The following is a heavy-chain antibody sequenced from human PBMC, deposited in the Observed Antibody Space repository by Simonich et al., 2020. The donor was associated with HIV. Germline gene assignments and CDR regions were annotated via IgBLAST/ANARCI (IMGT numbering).Heavy chain of an antibody. CDR2: ISSGSPYI. CDR1: GFTFSTYS. D-gene: IGHD1-26*01. Sequence: GGSLRLSCAASGFTFSTYSMNWVRQAPGKGLEWVTSISSGSPYIYYADSVKGRFTISRDNAKESLYLQMNSLRAEDTALYYCARDTSGGGAFDIWGQGTMVTVSS. V-gene: IGHV3-21*01. CDR3: ARDTSGGGAFDI. J-gene: IGHJ3*02.